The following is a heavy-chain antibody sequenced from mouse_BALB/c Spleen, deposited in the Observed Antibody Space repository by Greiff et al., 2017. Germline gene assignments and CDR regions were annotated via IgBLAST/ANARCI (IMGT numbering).Heavy chain of an antibody. Sequence: EVKVVESGGGLVQPGGSRKLSCAASGFTFSSFGMHWVRQAPEKGLEWVAYISSGSSTIYYADTVKGRFTISRDNPKNTLFLQMTSLRSEDTAMYYCARGTTARYFDVWGAGTTVTVSS. CDR2: ISSGSSTI. CDR3: ARGTTARYFDV. J-gene: IGHJ1*01. V-gene: IGHV5-17*02. D-gene: IGHD1-2*01. CDR1: GFTFSSFG.